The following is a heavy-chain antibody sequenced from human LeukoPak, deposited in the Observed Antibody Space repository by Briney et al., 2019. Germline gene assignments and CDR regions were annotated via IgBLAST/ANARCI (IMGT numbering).Heavy chain of an antibody. CDR2: IDAANGNT. D-gene: IGHD5-12*01. Sequence: ASVKDSCKASGYTFINYAVHWVRQAPGQRLEWMGWIDAANGNTKYAPKFHGRLSISRDTSAGTAFMELSSLTSEDTAVYYRARQEPSQGKYTGYETDFWGQGTPVAVSS. V-gene: IGHV1-3*01. J-gene: IGHJ4*02. CDR3: ARQEPSQGKYTGYETDF. CDR1: GYTFINYA.